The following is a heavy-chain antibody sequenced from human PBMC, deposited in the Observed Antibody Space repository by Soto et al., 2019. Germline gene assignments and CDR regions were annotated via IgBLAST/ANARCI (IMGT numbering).Heavy chain of an antibody. D-gene: IGHD2-2*01. Sequence: GGSLRLSCAASGFTFSSYAMSWVRQAPGKGLEWVSAISGSGGSTYYADSVKGRFTISRDNSKNTLYLQMNSLRAEDTAVYYCAKSQNPYDLIIVVVPAAMQPIDYWGQGTLVTVSS. J-gene: IGHJ4*02. V-gene: IGHV3-23*01. CDR2: ISGSGGST. CDR3: AKSQNPYDLIIVVVPAAMQPIDY. CDR1: GFTFSSYA.